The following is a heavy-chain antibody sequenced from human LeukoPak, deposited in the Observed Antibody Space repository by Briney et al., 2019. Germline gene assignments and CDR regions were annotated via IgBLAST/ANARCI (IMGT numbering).Heavy chain of an antibody. D-gene: IGHD6-19*01. J-gene: IGHJ3*02. CDR2: ISSSSSTI. Sequence: PGGSLRLSCAASGFTFSSYSMNWVRQAPGKGLEWVSYISSSSSTIYFADSVKGRFTISRDNAKNSLYLQMNSLRAEDTAVYYCARVIAVPGTRAFDIWGQGTMVTVSS. CDR3: ARVIAVPGTRAFDI. CDR1: GFTFSSYS. V-gene: IGHV3-48*04.